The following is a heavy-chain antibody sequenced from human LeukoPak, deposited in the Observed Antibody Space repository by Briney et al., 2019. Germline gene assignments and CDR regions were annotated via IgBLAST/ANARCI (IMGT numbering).Heavy chain of an antibody. Sequence: ASVTVSCKAFGYALTSYYIHWVRQAPGQGLEWMGIIDPRADSTIYAQNFQGRITLAADASTNTVYMELRSLTSEDTAIYFCARKFYFDYWGQGSLVTVSS. CDR2: IDPRADST. CDR3: ARKFYFDY. CDR1: GYALTSYY. V-gene: IGHV1-46*01. J-gene: IGHJ4*02.